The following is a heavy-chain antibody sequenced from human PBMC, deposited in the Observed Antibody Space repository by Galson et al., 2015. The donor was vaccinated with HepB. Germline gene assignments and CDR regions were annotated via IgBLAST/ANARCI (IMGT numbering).Heavy chain of an antibody. J-gene: IGHJ4*02. CDR3: AHSRSSGWYFDY. CDR1: GGTFSSYA. D-gene: IGHD6-19*01. V-gene: IGHV1-69*13. Sequence: PVKVSCKAYGGTFSSYAISWVRQAPGQGLEWMGGIIPIFGTANYAQKFQGRVTITADESTSTAYMELSSLRSEDTAVYYCAHSRSSGWYFDYWGQGTLVTVSS. CDR2: IIPIFGTA.